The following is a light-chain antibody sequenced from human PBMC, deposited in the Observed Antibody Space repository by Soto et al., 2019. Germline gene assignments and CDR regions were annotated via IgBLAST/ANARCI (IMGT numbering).Light chain of an antibody. V-gene: IGKV3-20*01. J-gene: IGKJ1*01. CDR2: GTS. CDR3: QQYGTSPST. CDR1: QSVSSSY. Sequence: EIVLTQSPATLSLSPGERATLSCRASQSVSSSYLAWYQQKPGQAPRLLIHGTSIRATGIPDRFSGSGSGTDFTLTISRLEPEDFAVYSCQQYGTSPSTFGQGTKVDIK.